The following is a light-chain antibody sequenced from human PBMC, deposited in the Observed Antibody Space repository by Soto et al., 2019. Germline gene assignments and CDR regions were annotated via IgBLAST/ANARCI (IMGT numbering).Light chain of an antibody. CDR1: QSVRNNY. V-gene: IGKV3-20*01. J-gene: IGKJ1*01. CDR3: QQSGSSLWT. CDR2: DAS. Sequence: EIVLTQSPGTLSLSPGERATLSCRASQSVRNNYVAWYQQKLGQAPRVLIYDASSRATGVPDRFSGSGSGTDFTLTISRLEPEDFAVYYCQQSGSSLWTLGQGTKVDSK.